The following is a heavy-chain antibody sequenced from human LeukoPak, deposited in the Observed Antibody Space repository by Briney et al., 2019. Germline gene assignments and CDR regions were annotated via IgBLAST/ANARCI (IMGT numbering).Heavy chain of an antibody. D-gene: IGHD3-10*01. CDR2: IYYSGST. V-gene: IGHV4-39*01. CDR3: ARDYSEGDYYYNYYMDV. Sequence: PSETLSLTCTVSGGSISSNSYYWGWIRQPPGKGLEWIGSIYYSGSTYYNPSLRSRVTISVDTSKNQFSLKLSSVTAADTAVYYCARDYSEGDYYYNYYMDVWGKGTTVTISS. CDR1: GGSISSNSYY. J-gene: IGHJ6*03.